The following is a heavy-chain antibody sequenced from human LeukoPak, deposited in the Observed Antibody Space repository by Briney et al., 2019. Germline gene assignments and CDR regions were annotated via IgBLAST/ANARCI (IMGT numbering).Heavy chain of an antibody. D-gene: IGHD3-10*01. CDR3: ARTRYYYNSRSYGAPYYFDY. J-gene: IGHJ4*02. Sequence: SETLSLTCAVYGGYFSGYYWSWLRQPPGKGLEWIGEINHSGSTNYNPSLKSRVTISVDTSKNQFSLKLSSVTAADTAVYYCARTRYYYNSRSYGAPYYFDYWGQGTLVTVSS. CDR2: INHSGST. CDR1: GGYFSGYY. V-gene: IGHV4-34*01.